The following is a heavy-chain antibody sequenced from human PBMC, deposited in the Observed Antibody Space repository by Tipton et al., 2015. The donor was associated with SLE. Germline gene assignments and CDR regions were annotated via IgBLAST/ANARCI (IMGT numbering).Heavy chain of an antibody. V-gene: IGHV4-61*02. CDR1: GGSISSGSYY. CDR2: VYTSGST. CDR3: ARGGLGFCTSGTCYDVTDI. J-gene: IGHJ3*02. D-gene: IGHD2-2*01. Sequence: TLSLTCTVSGGSISSGSYYWSWIRQPAGKGLEWIGRVYTSGSTNFNPSLRSRVTISRDTSENQFSVKLSSVTAADTAIYYCARGGLGFCTSGTCYDVTDIWGQGTMVTVSS.